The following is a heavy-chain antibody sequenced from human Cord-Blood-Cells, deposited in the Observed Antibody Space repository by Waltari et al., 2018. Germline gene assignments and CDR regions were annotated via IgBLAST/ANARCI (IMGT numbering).Heavy chain of an antibody. V-gene: IGHV1-69*09. CDR3: AGSGYSYGYYYYYMDV. CDR2: IIPILGIA. D-gene: IGHD5-18*01. Sequence: VQLVQSGAGVKKPGSSVKVSCKASGGPFRTYAISWVRQAPGQGLEWMGRIIPILGIANYAQKFQGRVTITADKSTSTAYMELSSLRSEDTAVYYCAGSGYSYGYYYYYMDVWGKGTTVTVSS. J-gene: IGHJ6*03. CDR1: GGPFRTYA.